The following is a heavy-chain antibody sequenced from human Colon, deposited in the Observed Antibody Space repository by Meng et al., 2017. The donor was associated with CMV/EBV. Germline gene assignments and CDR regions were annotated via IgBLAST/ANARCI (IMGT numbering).Heavy chain of an antibody. D-gene: IGHD2-2*01. CDR2: MNPNSGNT. V-gene: IGHV1-8*01. J-gene: IGHJ6*02. Sequence: INWVRQATGQGLEWMGWMNPNSGNTGYAQKFQGRVTMTRNTSISTAYMELSSLRSEDTAVYYCARYIVVVPAAIVETRGYYYYGMDVWGQGTTVTVSS. CDR3: ARYIVVVPAAIVETRGYYYYGMDV.